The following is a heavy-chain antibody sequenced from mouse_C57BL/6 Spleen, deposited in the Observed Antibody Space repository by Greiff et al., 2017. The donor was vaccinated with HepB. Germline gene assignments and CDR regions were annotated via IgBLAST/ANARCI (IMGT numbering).Heavy chain of an antibody. D-gene: IGHD1-1*01. CDR2: IYPGSGST. J-gene: IGHJ2*01. V-gene: IGHV1-55*01. CDR1: GYTFTSYW. Sequence: QVHVKQPGAELVKPGASVKMSCKASGYTFTSYWITWVKQRPGQGLEWIGDIYPGSGSTNYNEKFKSKATLTVDTSSSTAYMQLSSLTSEDSAVYYCASSNYYGSSIFDYWGQGTTLTVSS. CDR3: ASSNYYGSSIFDY.